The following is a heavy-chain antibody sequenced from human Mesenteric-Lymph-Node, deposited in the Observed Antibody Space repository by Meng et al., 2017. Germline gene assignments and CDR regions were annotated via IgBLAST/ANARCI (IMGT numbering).Heavy chain of an antibody. Sequence: GGSLRLSCAAYGSTFSSYAMTWVRQAPGKGLELVANMNQDGSVKNYVDSVKGRFAISRDNARNSLYLQLNSLRDEDTALYYCARDPGAPMAPDYWGQGTLVTVSS. J-gene: IGHJ4*02. CDR3: ARDPGAPMAPDY. D-gene: IGHD1-26*01. V-gene: IGHV3-7*01. CDR2: MNQDGSVK. CDR1: GSTFSSYA.